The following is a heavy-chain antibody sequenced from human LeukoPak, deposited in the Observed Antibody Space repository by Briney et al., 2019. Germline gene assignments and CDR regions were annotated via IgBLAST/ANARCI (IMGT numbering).Heavy chain of an antibody. V-gene: IGHV3-43D*03. CDR3: AKGSGGAYYNYFED. D-gene: IGHD1-26*01. CDR1: GFTVDDYA. J-gene: IGHJ4*02. Sequence: GGSPRLSCAASGFTVDDYAFHWVRQAPGKGLEWVSLISWDGGTIYYADSVRGRFTISRDNSKNSLYLRMNSLRAEDTALYYCAKGSGGAYYNYFEDWGQGTLVSVAS. CDR2: ISWDGGTI.